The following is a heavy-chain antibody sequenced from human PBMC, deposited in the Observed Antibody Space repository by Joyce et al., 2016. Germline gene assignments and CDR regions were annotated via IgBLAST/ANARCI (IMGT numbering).Heavy chain of an antibody. CDR1: GFTFNSFA. D-gene: IGHD1-1*01. CDR2: SSHDAEGQ. J-gene: IGHJ1*01. CDR3: AKGALADQLLPPADL. Sequence: QFQLVESGGRVVQPGRSLRLSCRASGFTFNSFAMHGVRQAPGKGLEWVAVSSHDAEGQFYGEESKGRFTISRDNYKNTLDLQMNSLRVEDTAVYYCAKGALADQLLPPADLWGQGTLVTVSS. V-gene: IGHV3-30*18.